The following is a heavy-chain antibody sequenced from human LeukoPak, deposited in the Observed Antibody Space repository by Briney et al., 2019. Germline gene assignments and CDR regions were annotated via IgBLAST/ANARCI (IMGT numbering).Heavy chain of an antibody. J-gene: IGHJ4*02. CDR3: AREAGYGSGSPFDY. D-gene: IGHD3-10*01. V-gene: IGHV1-2*02. CDR1: GYSFTGYY. Sequence: ASVKVSCKASGYSFTGYYIHWVRQAPGQGLEWMGWINPDGDVTKSAQKFQGRVTMTRDTSISTAYMELSRLRSDDTAVYYCAREAGYGSGSPFDYWGQGTLVTVSS. CDR2: INPDGDVT.